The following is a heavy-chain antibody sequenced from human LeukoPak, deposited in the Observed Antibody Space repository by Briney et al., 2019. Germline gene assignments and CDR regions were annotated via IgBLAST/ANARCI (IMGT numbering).Heavy chain of an antibody. CDR3: ARDDAPTMVRSSYYGMDV. Sequence: ASVKVSCKASGGTFSSYAISWVRQAPGQGLEWMGGIIPIFGTANYAQKFQGRVTITADKSTSTAYMELSSLRSEDTAVYYCARDDAPTMVRSSYYGMDVWGKGTTVTVSS. CDR2: IIPIFGTA. J-gene: IGHJ6*04. V-gene: IGHV1-69*06. CDR1: GGTFSSYA. D-gene: IGHD3-10*01.